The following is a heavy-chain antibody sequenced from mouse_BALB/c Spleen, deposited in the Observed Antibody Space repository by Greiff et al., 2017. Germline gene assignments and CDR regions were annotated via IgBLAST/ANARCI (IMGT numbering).Heavy chain of an antibody. V-gene: IGHV2-9*02. CDR2: IWAGGST. CDR3: AREYYYGSSSLAY. Sequence: VKVVESGPGLVAPSQSLSITCTVSGFSLTSYGVHWVRQPPGKGLEWLGVIWAGGSTNYNSALMSRLSISKDNSKSQVFLKMNSLQTDDTAMYYCAREYYYGSSSLAYWGQGTLVTVSA. D-gene: IGHD1-1*01. J-gene: IGHJ3*01. CDR1: GFSLTSYG.